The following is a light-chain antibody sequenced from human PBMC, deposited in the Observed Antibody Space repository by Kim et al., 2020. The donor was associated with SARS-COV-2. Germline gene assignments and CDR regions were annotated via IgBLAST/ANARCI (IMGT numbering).Light chain of an antibody. CDR3: QAWDSSAHVV. CDR2: QDT. V-gene: IGLV3-1*01. J-gene: IGLJ2*01. Sequence: SYELTQPPSVSVSPGQTASIACSGDKLGSDYTYWYQQRPGQSPVLVIYQDTKRPSGIPERFSGSISGDTATLTITDTQAMDEADYYCQAWDSSAHVVFGG. CDR1: KLGSDY.